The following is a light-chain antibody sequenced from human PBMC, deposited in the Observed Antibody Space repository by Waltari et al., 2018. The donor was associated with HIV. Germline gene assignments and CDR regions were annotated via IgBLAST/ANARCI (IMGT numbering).Light chain of an antibody. CDR2: QEV. Sequence: SFELTQPPSVSVSPGPTAYITCSGNKLGSMYGSWYQQKPGQSPVLVIFQEVKRPSGIPERFSGSSSGSTATLIISETQPMDEADYYCQSWDSSAAVFGGGTKLTVL. J-gene: IGLJ2*01. CDR3: QSWDSSAAV. CDR1: KLGSMY. V-gene: IGLV3-1*01.